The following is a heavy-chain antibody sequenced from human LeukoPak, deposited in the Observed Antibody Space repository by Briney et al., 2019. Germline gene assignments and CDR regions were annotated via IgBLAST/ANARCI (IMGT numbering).Heavy chain of an antibody. Sequence: SETLSLTCTVSGRSISSSSYYWGWIRQPPGKGLEWIGSIYYSGSTYYNPSLKSRVTISVDTSKNQFSLKLSSVTAADTAVYYCARHHVPYYYGSGSYRLGVFDPWGQGTLVTVSS. V-gene: IGHV4-39*01. J-gene: IGHJ5*02. CDR3: ARHHVPYYYGSGSYRLGVFDP. CDR1: GRSISSSSYY. D-gene: IGHD3-10*01. CDR2: IYYSGST.